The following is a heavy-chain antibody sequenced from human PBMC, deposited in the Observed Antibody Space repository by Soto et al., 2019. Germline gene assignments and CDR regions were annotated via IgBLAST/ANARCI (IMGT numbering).Heavy chain of an antibody. CDR2: ISPYNDDT. CDR1: GYSFSSYG. Sequence: ASVKVSCKASGYSFSSYGITWVRQAPGQGLEWLGWISPYNDDTKYAQSLQGRVTMTTDTSTRTAYIYIRGLRSDDTAIYYCARGGYYDSSGARNYHYYGMDVWGQGTTVTVSS. V-gene: IGHV1-18*01. D-gene: IGHD3-22*01. CDR3: ARGGYYDSSGARNYHYYGMDV. J-gene: IGHJ6*02.